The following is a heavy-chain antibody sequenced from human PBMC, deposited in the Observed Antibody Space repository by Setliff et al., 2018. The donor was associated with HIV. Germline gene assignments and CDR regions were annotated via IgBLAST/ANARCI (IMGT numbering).Heavy chain of an antibody. D-gene: IGHD5-18*01. V-gene: IGHV1-46*01. Sequence: GASVKVSCKASGYTFTSYYVHFVRQAPGQGPEWMGIINPNGGSTNYAQKFEGRVAMTADTSTNNVHMYLSSLRSEDTAIYYCARGRYNSRIDVWGQGTTVTVSS. J-gene: IGHJ6*02. CDR2: INPNGGST. CDR1: GYTFTSYY. CDR3: ARGRYNSRIDV.